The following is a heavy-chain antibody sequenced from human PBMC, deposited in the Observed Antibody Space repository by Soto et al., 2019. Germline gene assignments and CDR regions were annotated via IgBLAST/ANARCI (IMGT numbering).Heavy chain of an antibody. CDR1: GGSISSYY. D-gene: IGHD3-16*01. V-gene: IGHV4-59*01. J-gene: IGHJ5*02. CDR3: ARVGEITA. Sequence: SETLSLTCTVSGGSISSYYWSWIRQPPGKGLEWIGYIYYSGSTTYNPSLKSRVTISVDTSKNQFSLKLSSVTAADTAVYYCARVGEITAWGQATLVTVSS. CDR2: IYYSGST.